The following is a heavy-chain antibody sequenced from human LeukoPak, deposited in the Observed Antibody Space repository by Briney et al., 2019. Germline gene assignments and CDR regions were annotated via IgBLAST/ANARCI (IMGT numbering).Heavy chain of an antibody. Sequence: GGSLRLSCAASGFTFSSYGMRWVRQAPGKGLEWVSAISGSGGSTYYADSVKGRFTISRDNSKNTLYLQMNSLRAEDTAVYYCASLVVAATRDAFDIWGQGTMVTVSS. D-gene: IGHD2-15*01. V-gene: IGHV3-23*01. CDR3: ASLVVAATRDAFDI. J-gene: IGHJ3*02. CDR1: GFTFSSYG. CDR2: ISGSGGST.